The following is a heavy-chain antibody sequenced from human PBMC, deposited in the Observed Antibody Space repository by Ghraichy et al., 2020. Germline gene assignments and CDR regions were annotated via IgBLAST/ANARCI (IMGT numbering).Heavy chain of an antibody. CDR1: GFTFSSYA. Sequence: GGSLRLSCAASGFTFSSYAMHWVRQAPGEGLEWVAVISDDGHDKYYADSVKGRFTLSRDNSKNTLYLQMDSLRAEDTAVYYCARARWFLLWGDYWGQGTLVTVSS. CDR3: ARARWFLLWGDY. D-gene: IGHD3-22*01. CDR2: ISDDGHDK. J-gene: IGHJ4*02. V-gene: IGHV3-30*04.